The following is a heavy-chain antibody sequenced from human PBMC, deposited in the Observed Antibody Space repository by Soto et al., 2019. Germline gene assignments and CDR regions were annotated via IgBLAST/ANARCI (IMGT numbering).Heavy chain of an antibody. CDR1: GESFSGYF. J-gene: IGHJ4*02. CDR2: ILNSGAT. D-gene: IGHD4-17*01. V-gene: IGHV4-34*02. CDR3: ARDDPVTRTIDY. Sequence: QVQLQQWGAGLLKPSETLSLTCVVYGESFSGYFWSWIRQPPGQGLEWIGGILNSGATNYNPSLRSRVTMSVDTSKNHFSLNLNSLTAADTAVYYCARDDPVTRTIDYWGQGTLVTVSS.